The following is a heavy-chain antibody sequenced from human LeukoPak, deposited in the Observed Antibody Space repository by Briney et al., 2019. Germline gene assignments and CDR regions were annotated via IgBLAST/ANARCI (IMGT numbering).Heavy chain of an antibody. V-gene: IGHV3-74*01. J-gene: IGHJ3*02. Sequence: GGSLRLSCAASGFTFSSYWMHWVRQAPGKGLVWVSRINSDGSSTSYADSVKGRFTISRDNAKNTLYLQMNSLRAEDTAVYYCGYSSSSADAFDIWGQGTMVTVSS. CDR3: GYSSSSADAFDI. CDR2: INSDGSST. D-gene: IGHD6-13*01. CDR1: GFTFSSYW.